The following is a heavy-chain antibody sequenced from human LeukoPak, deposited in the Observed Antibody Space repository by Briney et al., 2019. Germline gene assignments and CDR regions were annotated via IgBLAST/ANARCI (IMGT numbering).Heavy chain of an antibody. J-gene: IGHJ4*02. CDR3: ARGRGYGNSYYFDY. Sequence: SETLSLTCAVYGGSFSGYYWSWLRQPPGKGLEWIGEINHSGSTNYNPSLKSRVTISVDTSKNQFSLKLSSVTAADTAVYYCARGRGYGNSYYFDYWGQGTLVTVSS. V-gene: IGHV4-34*01. CDR2: INHSGST. D-gene: IGHD5-12*01. CDR1: GGSFSGYY.